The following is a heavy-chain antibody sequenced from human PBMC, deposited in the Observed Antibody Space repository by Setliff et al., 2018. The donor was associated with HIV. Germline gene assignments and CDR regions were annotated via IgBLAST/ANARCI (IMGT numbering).Heavy chain of an antibody. Sequence: GESLKISCVASGFTLSSHEMSWVRQAPGKGLEWVSYISNSGTTIYYADSVKGRFTISRDNGKNSLYLQMTSLRADDTALYYCAREGQATDSFDMWGQGTMVTVSS. D-gene: IGHD5-12*01. CDR3: AREGQATDSFDM. CDR1: GFTLSSHE. CDR2: ISNSGTTI. V-gene: IGHV3-48*03. J-gene: IGHJ3*02.